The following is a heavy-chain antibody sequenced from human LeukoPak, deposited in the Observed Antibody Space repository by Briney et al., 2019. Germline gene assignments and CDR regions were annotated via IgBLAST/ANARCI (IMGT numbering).Heavy chain of an antibody. D-gene: IGHD3-22*01. CDR2: INHSGST. J-gene: IGHJ4*02. CDR1: GGSFSGYY. Sequence: SETLSLTCAVYGGSFSGYYWSWIRQPPGKGLEWIGEINHSGSTNYNPSLKSRVTISVDTSKNQFPLKLSSVTAADTAVYYCARGHSSGYFYWGRGTLVTVSS. V-gene: IGHV4-34*01. CDR3: ARGHSSGYFY.